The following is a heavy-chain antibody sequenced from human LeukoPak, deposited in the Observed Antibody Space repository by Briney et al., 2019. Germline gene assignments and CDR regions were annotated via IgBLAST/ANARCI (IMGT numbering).Heavy chain of an antibody. D-gene: IGHD5-12*01. V-gene: IGHV3-7*01. CDR3: ARDVSGGYSPFNDY. Sequence: PGGSLRLSCAASGFTFSSYWMSWVRQAPGKGLEWVANIKQDGSEKYYVDSVKGRFTISRDNAKNSLYLQMNSLRAEGTAVYYCARDVSGGYSPFNDYWGQGTLVTVSS. CDR1: GFTFSSYW. J-gene: IGHJ4*02. CDR2: IKQDGSEK.